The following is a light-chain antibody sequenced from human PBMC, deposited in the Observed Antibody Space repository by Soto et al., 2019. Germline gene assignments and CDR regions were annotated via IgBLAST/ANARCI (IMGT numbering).Light chain of an antibody. CDR3: AAWDDSLNGPL. V-gene: IGLV1-44*01. Sequence: QAVVTQPPSASGTPGQRVTISCSGSSSNIGSNTVNWYQQLPGTAPKLLIYSTNQRPSGVPDRFSGSKSGTSASLAISGLQSDDEADYYCAAWDDSLNGPLFGGGTKVTVL. CDR2: STN. CDR1: SSNIGSNT. J-gene: IGLJ2*01.